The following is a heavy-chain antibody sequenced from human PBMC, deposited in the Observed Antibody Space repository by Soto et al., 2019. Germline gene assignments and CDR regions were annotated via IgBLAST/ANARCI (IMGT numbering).Heavy chain of an antibody. J-gene: IGHJ6*02. CDR2: INPKFGDT. Sequence: QVQLVQSGAEMKEPGDSVRVSCEASGYTFTSYYIHWVRQAPGQGLEWMGWINPKFGDTTYAQDFQGRVSMTRDISISTVYMELSRLTSDDTAIYYCARNMDYYYGRGSGNGHGFWGQGTTVTVFS. V-gene: IGHV1-2*02. CDR3: ARNMDYYYGRGSGNGHGF. D-gene: IGHD3-10*02. CDR1: GYTFTSYY.